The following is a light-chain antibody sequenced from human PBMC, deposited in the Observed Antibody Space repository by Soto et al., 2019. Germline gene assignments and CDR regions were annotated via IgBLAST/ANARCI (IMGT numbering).Light chain of an antibody. CDR1: QSVSSY. CDR3: QQRSNWPT. V-gene: IGKV3-11*01. Sequence: EIVLTQSPATLSLSPGERATLSCRASQSVSSYLAWYQQKPGQAPRLLIYDASNRATGIPARFSGSVSGTDFTLTISSLEPEDFAVYYYQQRSNWPTFGQGTKVEIK. CDR2: DAS. J-gene: IGKJ1*01.